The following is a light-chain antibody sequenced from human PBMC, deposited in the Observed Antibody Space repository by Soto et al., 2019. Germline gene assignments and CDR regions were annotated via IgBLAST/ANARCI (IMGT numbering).Light chain of an antibody. V-gene: IGLV2-8*01. CDR1: SSDVGGYNF. CDR2: EVN. CDR3: SSYTRSDTYV. J-gene: IGLJ1*01. Sequence: QSALTQPPSASGSPGQSVTISCAGTSSDVGGYNFVSWYQQHPGKAPKLMIYEVNKRPSGVPDRFSGSKSGNTASLTVSGLQAEDESDYYCSSYTRSDTYVFGTGTKLTVL.